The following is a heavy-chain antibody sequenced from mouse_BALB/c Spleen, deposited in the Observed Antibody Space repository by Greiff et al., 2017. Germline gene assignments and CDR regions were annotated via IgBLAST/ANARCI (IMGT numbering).Heavy chain of an antibody. CDR2: IYPGSGST. CDR3: TRETTANYYAMDY. Sequence: LQQPGSELVRPGASVKLSCKASGYTFTSYWMHWVKQRPGQGLEWIGNIYPGSGSTNYDEKFKSKATLTVDTSSSTAYMQLSSLTSEDSAVYYCTRETTANYYAMDYWGQGTSVTVSS. J-gene: IGHJ4*01. D-gene: IGHD1-2*01. V-gene: IGHV1S22*01. CDR1: GYTFTSYW.